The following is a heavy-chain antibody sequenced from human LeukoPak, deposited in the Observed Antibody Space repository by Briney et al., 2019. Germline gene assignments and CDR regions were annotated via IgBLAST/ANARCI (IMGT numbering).Heavy chain of an antibody. CDR1: GFTVFNYW. CDR2: INLDGSQK. J-gene: IGHJ2*01. Sequence: GGSLRLSCAASGFTVFNYWMSWVRQAPGKGLEWVANINLDGSQKYYVDSLKGRFTISRDNAKNTLYLQMNSLRAEDTAVYYCARGVGYFDLWGRGTLVTVSS. CDR3: ARGVGYFDL. V-gene: IGHV3-7*01.